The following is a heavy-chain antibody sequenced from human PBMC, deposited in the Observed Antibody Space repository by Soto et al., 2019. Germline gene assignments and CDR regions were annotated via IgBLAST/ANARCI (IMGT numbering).Heavy chain of an antibody. Sequence: SETLSLTCTVSGGSISSSSYFWGWIRQPPGKGLEWIGSIYYSGTTYYNPSLKSRVTISVDTSKNQFSLNLNSVNAADTAVYYCARGEAKYQLLFDPYYYMDVWGKGTTVTVSS. V-gene: IGHV4-39*01. CDR3: ARGEAKYQLLFDPYYYMDV. J-gene: IGHJ6*03. D-gene: IGHD2-2*01. CDR1: GGSISSSSYF. CDR2: IYYSGTT.